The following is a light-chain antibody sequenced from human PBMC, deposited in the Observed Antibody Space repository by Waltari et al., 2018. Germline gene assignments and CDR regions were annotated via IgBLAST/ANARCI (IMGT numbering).Light chain of an antibody. J-gene: IGKJ2*01. V-gene: IGKV1-6*02. Sequence: AIQMTQSPSSVSASVGDRVTITCRTSQGIKDGLGWDQPKPGKAPNLRIFPASNVQSWVPPRFSGSGSGTDFTLTITSLQPEDCATYYCLQVYIYPYTVGQGTTLELK. CDR2: PAS. CDR1: QGIKDG. CDR3: LQVYIYPYT.